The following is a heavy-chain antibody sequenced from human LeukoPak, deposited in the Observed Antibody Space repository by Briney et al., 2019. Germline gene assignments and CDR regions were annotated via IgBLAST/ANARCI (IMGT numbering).Heavy chain of an antibody. J-gene: IGHJ4*02. D-gene: IGHD6-13*01. Sequence: SGTLSLTCAVSGGSISSSNWWSWVRQPPGKGLEWIGEIYHSGSTNYNPSLKSRVTISVDKSKNQFSLKLSSVTAADTAVYYCARGWGAAGTGVPFDYWGQGTLVTVSS. CDR2: IYHSGST. V-gene: IGHV4-4*02. CDR1: GGSISSSNW. CDR3: ARGWGAAGTGVPFDY.